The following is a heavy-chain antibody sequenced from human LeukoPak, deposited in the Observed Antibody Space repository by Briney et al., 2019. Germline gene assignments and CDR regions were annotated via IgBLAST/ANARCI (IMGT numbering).Heavy chain of an antibody. Sequence: GGSLRLSCAASGFTFSTYSFNWVRQAPGKGLEWVSYISSSISTIYYADSVKGRFTISRDNAKNSLYLQMNSLRAEDTAVYYCARDCIAVAGTYDYWGQGTLVTVSS. J-gene: IGHJ4*02. V-gene: IGHV3-48*01. CDR1: GFTFSTYS. CDR3: ARDCIAVAGTYDY. D-gene: IGHD6-19*01. CDR2: ISSSISTI.